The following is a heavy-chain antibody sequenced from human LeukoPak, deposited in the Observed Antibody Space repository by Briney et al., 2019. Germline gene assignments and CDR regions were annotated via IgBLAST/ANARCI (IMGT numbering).Heavy chain of an antibody. CDR3: AKGGGAYYYYYMDV. CDR2: ISGSGGST. D-gene: IGHD1-26*01. V-gene: IGHV3-23*01. Sequence: PGGSLRLSCAASGFTFSSYAMSWVRQAPGKGLEWVSAISGSGGSTYYADSVKGRFTISRNNSKNTLYLQMISLRAEDTAVYYCAKGGGAYYYYYMDVWGKGTTVTVSS. CDR1: GFTFSSYA. J-gene: IGHJ6*03.